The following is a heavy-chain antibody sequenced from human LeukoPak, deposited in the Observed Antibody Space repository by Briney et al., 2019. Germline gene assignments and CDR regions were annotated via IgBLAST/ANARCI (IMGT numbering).Heavy chain of an antibody. CDR1: GGSVSSYY. Sequence: SETLSRTCSVSGGSVSSYYWSWIRQPAGKGLEWIGRISASGSSNYNPSLRSRVIMSVDTPKNQFSLNLSSVTAADTAVYYCATEGGGPRWLDPWGQGTLVTVSS. CDR2: ISASGSS. J-gene: IGHJ5*02. D-gene: IGHD6-25*01. CDR3: ATEGGGPRWLDP. V-gene: IGHV4-4*07.